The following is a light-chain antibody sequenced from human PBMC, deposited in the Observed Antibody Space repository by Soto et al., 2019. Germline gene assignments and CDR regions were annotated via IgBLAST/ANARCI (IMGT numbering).Light chain of an antibody. CDR2: GAS. V-gene: IGKV3-20*01. CDR3: HQYDSSPRT. Sequence: EIVLTQSPGTLSLSPGERATLSCRASQRVSSYLAWYQQKPGQAPTLLIYGASSRATGIPDRFSGSGSGTDFTLTISRLAPEDFAVYYCHQYDSSPRTFGQGTKVEIK. CDR1: QRVSSY. J-gene: IGKJ1*01.